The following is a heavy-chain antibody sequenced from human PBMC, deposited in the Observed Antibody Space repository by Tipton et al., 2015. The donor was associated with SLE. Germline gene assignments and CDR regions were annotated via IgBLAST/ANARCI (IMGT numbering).Heavy chain of an antibody. CDR2: IYHSGST. D-gene: IGHD3-22*01. Sequence: LRLSCTVSGYSISSGYYWGWIRQPPGKGLEWIGSIYHSGSTYYNPSLKSRVTISVDTSKNQFSLKLSSVTAADTAVYYCARFYYDSSGYYDYWGQGTLVTVSS. J-gene: IGHJ4*02. CDR1: GYSISSGYY. V-gene: IGHV4-38-2*02. CDR3: ARFYYDSSGYYDY.